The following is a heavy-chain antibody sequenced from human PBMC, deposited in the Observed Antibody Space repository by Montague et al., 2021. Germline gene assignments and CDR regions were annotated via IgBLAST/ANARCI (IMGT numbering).Heavy chain of an antibody. D-gene: IGHD3-10*01. J-gene: IGHJ5*02. CDR2: IDHKETV. CDR3: ARGPRGYGSGSRFDP. Sequence: SETLSLTCTVSGASVSSGSYYWSWIRQSPGKGLEWIGEIDHKETVTPNPSLKSRVIISLDTSKNHFSLNMTSVTAADTATYYCARGPRGYGSGSRFDPWGQGTLIVVSS. CDR1: GASVSSGSYY. V-gene: IGHV4-61*03.